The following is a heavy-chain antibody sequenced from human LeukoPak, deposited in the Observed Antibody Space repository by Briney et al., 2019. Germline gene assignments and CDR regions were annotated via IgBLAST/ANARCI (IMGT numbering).Heavy chain of an antibody. Sequence: PGGSLRLSCIGTGFTFSSDAMGWVRQAPGKGLEWVSGISGSGGGTYYADSVKGRFTISRDDSKNTLYLQMNRLRVEDTAVYCCAKDRGRTWVQVANWGQGTLVTVSS. CDR3: AKDRGRTWVQVAN. D-gene: IGHD2-15*01. J-gene: IGHJ4*02. V-gene: IGHV3-23*01. CDR1: GFTFSSDA. CDR2: ISGSGGGT.